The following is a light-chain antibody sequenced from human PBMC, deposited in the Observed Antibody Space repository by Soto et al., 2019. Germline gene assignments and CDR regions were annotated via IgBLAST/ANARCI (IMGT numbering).Light chain of an antibody. CDR1: SSDVGSYNL. CDR3: CSYAGSSTLYVV. J-gene: IGLJ2*01. CDR2: EGS. Sequence: QSALTQPASVSGSPGQSITISCTGTSSDVGSYNLVSWYQQHPGKAPKLMIYEGSKRPSGVSNRFSGSKSGNTASLTISGLQAEDEADYYCCSYAGSSTLYVVFGGGTKLNVL. V-gene: IGLV2-23*01.